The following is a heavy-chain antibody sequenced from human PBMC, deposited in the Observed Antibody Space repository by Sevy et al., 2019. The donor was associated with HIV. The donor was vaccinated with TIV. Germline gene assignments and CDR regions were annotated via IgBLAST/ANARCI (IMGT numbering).Heavy chain of an antibody. CDR1: GYTFTGYY. V-gene: IGHV1-2*02. D-gene: IGHD5-18*01. CDR2: INPNSGGT. CDR3: AREDANIGYSYGYDY. Sequence: ASVKVSCKASGYTFTGYYMHWERQAPGQGLEWMGWINPNSGGTNYAQKFQGRVTMTRDTSISTAYMELSRLRSDDTAVYYCAREDANIGYSYGYDYWGQGTLVTVSS. J-gene: IGHJ4*02.